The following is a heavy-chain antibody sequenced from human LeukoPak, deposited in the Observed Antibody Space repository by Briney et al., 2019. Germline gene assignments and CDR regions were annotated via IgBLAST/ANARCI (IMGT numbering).Heavy chain of an antibody. Sequence: GESLKISCKGSGYSFTSYWIGWVRQMPGKGLEWMGIIYPGDSDTRYSPSFQGQVTISADKSISTAYLQRSSLKASDTAMYYCARLAAAGRNWFDPWGQGTLVTVSS. V-gene: IGHV5-51*01. CDR1: GYSFTSYW. J-gene: IGHJ5*02. CDR2: IYPGDSDT. CDR3: ARLAAAGRNWFDP. D-gene: IGHD6-13*01.